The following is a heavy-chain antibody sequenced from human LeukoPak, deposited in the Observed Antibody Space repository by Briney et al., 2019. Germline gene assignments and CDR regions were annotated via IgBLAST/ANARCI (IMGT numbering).Heavy chain of an antibody. D-gene: IGHD3-22*01. CDR3: AAGYYYDSSGYLPDL. CDR2: IVVGSGNT. Sequence: SVKVSCKASGFTFTSSAMQWVRQARGQRLEWIGWIVVGSGNTNYAQKFQERVTITRDMSTSTAYMELSSLRSEDTAVYYCAAGYYYDSSGYLPDLWGQGTLVTVSS. J-gene: IGHJ5*02. CDR1: GFTFTSSA. V-gene: IGHV1-58*02.